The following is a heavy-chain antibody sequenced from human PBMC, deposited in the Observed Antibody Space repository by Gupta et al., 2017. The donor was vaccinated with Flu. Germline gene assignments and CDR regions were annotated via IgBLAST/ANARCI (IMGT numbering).Heavy chain of an antibody. CDR2: ISDNSVYT. CDR3: VKGSSSARPYYFDY. J-gene: IGHJ4*02. Sequence: RQAPGKGLEWVSAISDNSVYTYYADSVTGRFTISRDNSKNTLFLQMNSLRAEDKAVYYCVKGSSSARPYYFDYWGQGTLVTVSS. V-gene: IGHV3-23*01. D-gene: IGHD6-6*01.